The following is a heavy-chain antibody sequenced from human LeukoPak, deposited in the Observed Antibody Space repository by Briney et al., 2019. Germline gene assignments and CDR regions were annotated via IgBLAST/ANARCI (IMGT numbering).Heavy chain of an antibody. CDR3: ARQPRRYCSGGSCYIDY. D-gene: IGHD2-15*01. J-gene: IGHJ4*02. Sequence: KPSETLSLTCSVSGGSISSSSYYWGWIRQPPGKGLEWIGSIYYSGSTYYNPSLKSRVTISVDTSKNQFSLKLSSVTAADTAVYYCARQPRRYCSGGSCYIDYWGQGTLVTVSS. CDR2: IYYSGST. CDR1: GGSISSSSYY. V-gene: IGHV4-39*01.